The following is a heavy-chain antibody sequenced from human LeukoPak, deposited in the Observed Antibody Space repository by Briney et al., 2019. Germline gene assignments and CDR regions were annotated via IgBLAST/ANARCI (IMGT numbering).Heavy chain of an antibody. Sequence: PGGSLRLSCAASGFTFSSYWMSWVRQAPGKGLEWVANIKQDGSEKYYVDSVKGRFTISRDNAKNSLYLRMDSRRAEDTAVYYCATGYSSGWYFYFQYWGQGTLVTVSS. CDR1: GFTFSSYW. V-gene: IGHV3-7*01. CDR2: IKQDGSEK. J-gene: IGHJ1*01. D-gene: IGHD6-19*01. CDR3: ATGYSSGWYFYFQY.